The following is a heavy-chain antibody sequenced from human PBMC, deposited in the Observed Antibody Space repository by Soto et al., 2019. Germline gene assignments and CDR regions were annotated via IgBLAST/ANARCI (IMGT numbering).Heavy chain of an antibody. J-gene: IGHJ5*02. D-gene: IGHD1-26*01. CDR2: ISGSGATT. CDR3: AKEGGSRLWGFDP. CDR1: GFTFSSYA. Sequence: EVQLLESGGGLVQPGGSLRLSCAASGFTFSSYAMSWVRQAPGKGLEWVSAISGSGATTHYADSVKGRFTISRDNSKNTLYLQMNSLRAEGTAVYYCAKEGGSRLWGFDPWGQGTLVTVSS. V-gene: IGHV3-23*01.